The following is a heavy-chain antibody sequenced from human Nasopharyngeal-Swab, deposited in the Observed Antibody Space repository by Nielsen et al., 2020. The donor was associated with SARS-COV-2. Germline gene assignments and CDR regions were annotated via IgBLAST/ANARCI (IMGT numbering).Heavy chain of an antibody. V-gene: IGHV1-69*13. CDR2: IIPIFGAA. CDR3: ARGSVYYYYGMDV. CDR1: GGTFSSYA. J-gene: IGHJ6*02. Sequence: SVKVSCKASGGTFSSYAISWVRQAPGQGLEWMGGIIPIFGAANYAQKFQGRVTITADESTSTAYMELSSLRSEDTAVYYCARGSVYYYYGMDVWGQGTTVTVSS.